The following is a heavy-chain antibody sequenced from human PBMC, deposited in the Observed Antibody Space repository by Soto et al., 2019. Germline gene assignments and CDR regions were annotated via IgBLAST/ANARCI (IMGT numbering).Heavy chain of an antibody. CDR1: GYTFTGYF. Sequence: ASVKVSCKASGYTFTGYFMRWGRQAPGQGLEWMGWINANSGNTNYAQKLQGRVTMTTDTSTSTAYMELRSLRSDDTAVYYCARSWNDLFDYWGQGTLVTVSS. J-gene: IGHJ4*02. D-gene: IGHD1-1*01. V-gene: IGHV1-18*01. CDR2: INANSGNT. CDR3: ARSWNDLFDY.